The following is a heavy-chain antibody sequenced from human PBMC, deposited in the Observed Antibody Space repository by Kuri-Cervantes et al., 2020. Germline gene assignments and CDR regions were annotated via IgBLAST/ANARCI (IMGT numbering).Heavy chain of an antibody. CDR2: ISSSGSTI. J-gene: IGHJ4*02. CDR3: AKDHSSDYYYFDY. Sequence: GGSLRLSCAASGFTFSDYYMSWIRQAPGKGLEWVSYISSSGSTIYYADSVKGRFTISRDNAKNSLYLQMNSLRAEDTAVYYCAKDHSSDYYYFDYWGQGTLVTVSS. CDR1: GFTFSDYY. V-gene: IGHV3-11*01. D-gene: IGHD3-22*01.